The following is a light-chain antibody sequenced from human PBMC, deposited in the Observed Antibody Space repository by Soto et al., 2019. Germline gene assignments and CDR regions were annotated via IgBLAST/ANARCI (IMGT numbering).Light chain of an antibody. Sequence: EIQMAQSPSTKPASVVQRVNITCXASQSISSWLAWYQQKPGKAPKLLIYDASSLESGVPSRFSGSGSGTEFTLTISSLQPDDFATYYCQQYNSYPWTFGQGTKVDNK. CDR2: DAS. J-gene: IGKJ1*01. CDR3: QQYNSYPWT. V-gene: IGKV1-5*01. CDR1: QSISSW.